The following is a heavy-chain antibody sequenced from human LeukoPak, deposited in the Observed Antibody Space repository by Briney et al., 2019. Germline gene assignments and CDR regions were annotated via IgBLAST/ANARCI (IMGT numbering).Heavy chain of an antibody. CDR3: ASAFDLYYYYGMDV. V-gene: IGHV4-34*01. CDR1: GGSFSGYY. D-gene: IGHD3-9*01. CDR2: INHSGST. J-gene: IGHJ6*02. Sequence: SETLSLTCAVYGGSFSGYYWSWIRQPPGKGLEWIGEINHSGSTNYNPSLKSRVTISVDTSKNQFSLKLSSVTAADTAVYYCASAFDLYYYYGMDVWGQGTTVTVSS.